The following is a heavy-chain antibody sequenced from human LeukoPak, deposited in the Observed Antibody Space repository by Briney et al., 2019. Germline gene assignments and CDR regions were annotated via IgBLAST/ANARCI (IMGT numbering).Heavy chain of an antibody. CDR1: GFTFSDCH. CDR2: ISGSSIYT. CDR3: VRDISGLYFDY. J-gene: IGHJ4*02. Sequence: GGSLRLSCAASGFTFSDCHMTWIRQAPGKGLEWVSYISGSSIYTRYADSVKGRFTISRDNAKNSLYLQMNSLRAEDTALYYCVRDISGLYFDYWGQGTLVTVSS. D-gene: IGHD2-15*01. V-gene: IGHV3-11*05.